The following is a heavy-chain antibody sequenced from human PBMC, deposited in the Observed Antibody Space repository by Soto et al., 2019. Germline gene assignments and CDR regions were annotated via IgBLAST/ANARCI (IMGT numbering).Heavy chain of an antibody. CDR3: AREPNYYGSGSPNWFDP. D-gene: IGHD3-10*01. J-gene: IGHJ5*02. CDR1: GGSFSSHGYL. V-gene: IGHV4-31*03. CDR2: IYYSGST. Sequence: SVTLCLSCTVFGGSFSSHGYLWLWTRQHSGKGREWIGYIYYSGSTYYNPSLKSRITRSVDTSKNQFSLKLSSVTAADTAVYYCAREPNYYGSGSPNWFDPWGQGTLVPGSP.